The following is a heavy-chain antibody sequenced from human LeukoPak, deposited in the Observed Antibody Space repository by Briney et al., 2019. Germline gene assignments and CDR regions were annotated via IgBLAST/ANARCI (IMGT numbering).Heavy chain of an antibody. CDR1: GLTFSSYE. V-gene: IGHV3-48*03. Sequence: GGSLRLSCAASGLTFSSYEMNWVRQAPGKGLEWVSYISSSGSTIYYAYSVKGRFTISRDNAKNSLYLQMNSLRAEDTAVYYCARVGRIAVAGTFDYWGQGTLVTVSS. D-gene: IGHD6-19*01. CDR3: ARVGRIAVAGTFDY. CDR2: ISSSGSTI. J-gene: IGHJ4*02.